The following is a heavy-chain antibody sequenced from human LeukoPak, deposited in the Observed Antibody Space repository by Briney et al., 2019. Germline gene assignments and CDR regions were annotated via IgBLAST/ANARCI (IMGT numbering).Heavy chain of an antibody. Sequence: PGGSLRLSCAASGFTFSNYAMHWVRQAPGKGLEWVAVISYDGSNKYYADSVKGRFTISRDNSKNTLYLQMNSLRAEDTAVYYCAGESGSYFYFDYWGQGTLVTVSS. CDR2: ISYDGSNK. V-gene: IGHV3-30*04. CDR1: GFTFSNYA. J-gene: IGHJ4*02. D-gene: IGHD1-26*01. CDR3: AGESGSYFYFDY.